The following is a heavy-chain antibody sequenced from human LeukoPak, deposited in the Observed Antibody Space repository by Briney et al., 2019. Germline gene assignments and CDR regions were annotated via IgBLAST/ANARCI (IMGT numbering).Heavy chain of an antibody. CDR2: IYYSGST. CDR1: GGAIRSHY. V-gene: IGHV4-59*11. D-gene: IGHD6-13*01. J-gene: IGHJ4*02. Sequence: PSETLSLTCTVSGGAIRSHYWNWIRQPPGKGLEWIGYIYYSGSTNYNPSLKSRVTISVDTSKNQFSLKLSSVTAADTAVYYCARGIAAAGLLYGFDYWGQGTLVTVSS. CDR3: ARGIAAAGLLYGFDY.